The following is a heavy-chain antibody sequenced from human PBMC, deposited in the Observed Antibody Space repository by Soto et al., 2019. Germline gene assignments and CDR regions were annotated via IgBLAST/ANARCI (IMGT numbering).Heavy chain of an antibody. CDR1: GFTFSNAW. J-gene: IGHJ4*02. D-gene: IGHD5-18*01. CDR3: TTGSIQLWLPTFDY. V-gene: IGHV3-15*07. Sequence: GGSLRLSCAASGFTFSNAWMNWVRQAPGKGLEWVGRIKSKTDGGTTDYAAPVKGRFTISRDDSKNTLYLQMNSLKTEDTAVYYCTTGSIQLWLPTFDYWGQGTLVTVSS. CDR2: IKSKTDGGTT.